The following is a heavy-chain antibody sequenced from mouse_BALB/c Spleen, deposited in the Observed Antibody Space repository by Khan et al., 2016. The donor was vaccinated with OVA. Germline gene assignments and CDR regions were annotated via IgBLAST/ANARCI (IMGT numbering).Heavy chain of an antibody. Sequence: EVELVESGGGLVKPGGSLKLSCAASGFAFSTYDMSWVRQTPEKRLEWVATISSSGTYTYYSVSVKGRFTISRDNARNTLYLQMSSLRSEDTALYYWARDQTARATLRLAYWGQGTLVTVSA. CDR3: ARDQTARATLRLAY. D-gene: IGHD3-2*01. J-gene: IGHJ3*01. CDR1: GFAFSTYD. V-gene: IGHV5-9*02. CDR2: ISSSGTYT.